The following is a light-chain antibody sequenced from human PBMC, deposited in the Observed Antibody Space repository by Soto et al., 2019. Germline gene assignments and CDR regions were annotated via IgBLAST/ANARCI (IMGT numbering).Light chain of an antibody. J-gene: IGLJ1*01. CDR2: GVT. CDR1: HNDIGTYDY. CDR3: SSFTSNRIYV. Sequence: QSVLTQPTSVSGSPGQSITISCTGNHNDIGTYDYVSWYQQHPGRAPRLLIHGVTTRPSGISGRFSASKSGLTASLTISGLQPEDEDDYYCSSFTSNRIYVFGPGTKVTV. V-gene: IGLV2-14*03.